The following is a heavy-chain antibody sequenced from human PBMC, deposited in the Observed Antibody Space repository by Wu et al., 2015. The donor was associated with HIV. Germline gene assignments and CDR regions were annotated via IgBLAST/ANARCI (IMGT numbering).Heavy chain of an antibody. D-gene: IGHD6-13*01. CDR2: INPNSGGT. Sequence: QVQLVQSGAEVKKPGASVKVSCKTSGYTFTDYYMHWVRQAPGQGLEWMGWINPNSGGTNYAQKFQGRVTMTGDTSISTAYMELSRLRSDDTAVYYCARGSNIAAVGRGNWFDPWGQGTLVTVSS. CDR1: GYTFTDYY. CDR3: ARGSNIAAVGRGNWFDP. V-gene: IGHV1-2*02. J-gene: IGHJ5*02.